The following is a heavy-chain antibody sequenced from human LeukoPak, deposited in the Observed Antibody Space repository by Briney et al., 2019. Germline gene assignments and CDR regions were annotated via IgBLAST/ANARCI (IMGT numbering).Heavy chain of an antibody. J-gene: IGHJ4*02. D-gene: IGHD3-3*01. V-gene: IGHV4-31*03. Sequence: SETLSLTCTVSGGSISSGGYYWSWIRQHPGKGLEWIGYIYYSGSTYYNPSLKSRVTISVDTSKNQFSQKLSSVTAADTAVYYCARRSRIDFWSGYYTGYIDYWGQGTLVTVSS. CDR2: IYYSGST. CDR1: GGSISSGGYY. CDR3: ARRSRIDFWSGYYTGYIDY.